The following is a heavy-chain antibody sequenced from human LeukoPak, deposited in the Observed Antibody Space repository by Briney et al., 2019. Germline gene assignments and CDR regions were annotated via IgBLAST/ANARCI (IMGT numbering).Heavy chain of an antibody. CDR3: ARVDGGGWVDY. CDR2: INSDGSSA. Sequence: PGGSLRLSCAASGFIFSNYWMHWVRQAREKGLVWVSRINSDGSSATYADSVKGRFTISRDNAKNTLSLQMKSLRDEDTAVYYCARVDGGGWVDYWGQGNLVTVSS. V-gene: IGHV3-74*01. CDR1: GFIFSNYW. J-gene: IGHJ4*02. D-gene: IGHD6-19*01.